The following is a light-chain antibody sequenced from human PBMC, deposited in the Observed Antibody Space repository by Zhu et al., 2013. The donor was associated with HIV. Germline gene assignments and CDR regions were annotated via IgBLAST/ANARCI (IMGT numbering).Light chain of an antibody. CDR3: QQGSNWPLT. CDR2: DAS. V-gene: IGKV3-11*01. CDR1: QSVGRS. J-gene: IGKJ4*01. Sequence: EVEMTQSPATLSVSPGERATLSCRASQSVGRSLAWYQQKPGPAPRLLIYDASDRATGIPARFSGSGSGTDFTLTISSLEPEDFAVYYCQQGSNWPLTFGGGTKVEIK.